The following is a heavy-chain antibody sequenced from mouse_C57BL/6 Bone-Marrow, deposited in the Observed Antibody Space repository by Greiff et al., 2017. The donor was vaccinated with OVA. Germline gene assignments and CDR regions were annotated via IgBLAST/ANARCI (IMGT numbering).Heavy chain of an antibody. CDR1: GFNIKDDY. J-gene: IGHJ2*01. V-gene: IGHV14-4*01. Sequence: EVQLQQSGAELVRPGASVKLSCTASGFNIKDDYMHWVKQRPEQGLEWIGWIDPENGDTEYASKFQGKATITADTSSNTAYLQLSSLTSEDTAVYYCTTWGLEYWGQGTTLTVSS. CDR3: TTWGLEY. CDR2: IDPENGDT.